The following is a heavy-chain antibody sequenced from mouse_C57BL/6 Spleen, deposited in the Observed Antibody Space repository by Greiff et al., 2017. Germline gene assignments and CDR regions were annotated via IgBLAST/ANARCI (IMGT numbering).Heavy chain of an antibody. CDR3: ARGVYYDYGGDWYFDV. D-gene: IGHD2-4*01. Sequence: VQLQQSGPELVKPGASVKIPCKASGYTFTDYNMHWVKQSPGKSLEWIGDINPNNGGTIYNQKFKGKATLTVDKSSSTAYMELRSLTSEDTAVYYCARGVYYDYGGDWYFDVWGTGTTVTVSS. V-gene: IGHV1-18*01. J-gene: IGHJ1*03. CDR1: GYTFTDYN. CDR2: INPNNGGT.